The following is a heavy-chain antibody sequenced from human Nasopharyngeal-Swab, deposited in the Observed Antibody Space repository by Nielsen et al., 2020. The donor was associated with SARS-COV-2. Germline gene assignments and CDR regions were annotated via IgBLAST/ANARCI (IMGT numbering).Heavy chain of an antibody. CDR2: IYYSGST. J-gene: IGHJ4*02. CDR1: GGSISSSSYY. V-gene: IGHV4-39*01. Sequence: GSLRLSCTVSGGSISSSSYYWGWIRQPPGKGLEWIGSIYYSGSTYYNPSLKSRVTISVDTSKNQFSLKLSSMTAADTAVYYCARLTADVLRFFRPYYFDYWGQGTLVTVSS. D-gene: IGHD3-3*01. CDR3: ARLTADVLRFFRPYYFDY.